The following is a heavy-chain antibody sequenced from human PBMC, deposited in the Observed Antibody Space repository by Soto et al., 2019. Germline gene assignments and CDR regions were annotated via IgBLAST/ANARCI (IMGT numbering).Heavy chain of an antibody. CDR2: ISDGGDNT. Sequence: GGSLRLSCAASGFTFSSHAMSWVRQAPGKGLEWVSAISDGGDNTYYSDSVKGRFTISRDNSNNTLYLQMHSLRAEDTAVYFCEKGRRAAAFFDYWGQGTLVTVSS. D-gene: IGHD6-13*01. CDR1: GFTFSSHA. V-gene: IGHV3-23*01. J-gene: IGHJ4*02. CDR3: EKGRRAAAFFDY.